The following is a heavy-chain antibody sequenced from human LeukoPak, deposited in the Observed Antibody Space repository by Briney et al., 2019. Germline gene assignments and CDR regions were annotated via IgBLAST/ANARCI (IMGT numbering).Heavy chain of an antibody. D-gene: IGHD2-15*01. CDR1: GYTFTSYA. V-gene: IGHV1-3*01. J-gene: IGHJ4*02. CDR2: INAGNGNT. Sequence: ASVTVSFKASGYTFTSYAMHWVRQAPGQRLEWMGWINAGNGNTKYSQKFQGRVTITRDTSASTVYMELSSLRSEDTAVYYCARYCSGGRCYSMPLDYRGQGTLVTVSS. CDR3: ARYCSGGRCYSMPLDY.